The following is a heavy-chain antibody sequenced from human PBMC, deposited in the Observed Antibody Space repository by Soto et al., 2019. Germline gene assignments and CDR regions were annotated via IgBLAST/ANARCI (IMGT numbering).Heavy chain of an antibody. J-gene: IGHJ3*02. CDR2: IYRTGST. CDR3: ARQIGDDPFDI. CDR1: GGSISTYY. Sequence: SETLSLTCTVSGGSISTYYWNWIRQSPGKGLEWIGYIYRTGSTHYNPSLNSRAAISLDTSRYRFSLKLNSVTAADTAVYFCARQIGDDPFDIWGQGTMVTVSS. V-gene: IGHV4-59*08. D-gene: IGHD3-3*01.